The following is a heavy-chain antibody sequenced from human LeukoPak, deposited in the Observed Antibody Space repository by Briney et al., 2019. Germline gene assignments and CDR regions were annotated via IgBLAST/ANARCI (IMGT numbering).Heavy chain of an antibody. J-gene: IGHJ4*02. CDR2: LYYSGSA. D-gene: IGHD3-9*01. V-gene: IGHV4-59*08. Sequence: PSETLSLTCTVSGGSMTSYYWSWIRQPPGKGLEWIGYLYYSGSAKYNPSLKSRVTISVDTSKNQFSLKLSSVTAADTAVYYCARHVEGGEYLTGYDYWGQGTLVTVSS. CDR1: GGSMTSYY. CDR3: ARHVEGGEYLTGYDY.